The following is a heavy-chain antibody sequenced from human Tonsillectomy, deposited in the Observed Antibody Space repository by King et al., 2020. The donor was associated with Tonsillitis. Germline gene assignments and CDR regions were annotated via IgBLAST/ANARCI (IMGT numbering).Heavy chain of an antibody. V-gene: IGHV3-7*03. CDR1: GFTFNTFW. D-gene: IGHD6-13*01. CDR3: ARALSSSWNY. CDR2: IKQDGSET. Sequence: VQLVESGGGLVQPGGSLRLSCAASGFTFNTFWMVWVRQAPGKGLEWVASIKQDGSETYYVDSVKGRFTISRDNAKSSLYLQMNSLRAEDTAIYYCARALSSSWNYWGQGTLVTVSS. J-gene: IGHJ4*02.